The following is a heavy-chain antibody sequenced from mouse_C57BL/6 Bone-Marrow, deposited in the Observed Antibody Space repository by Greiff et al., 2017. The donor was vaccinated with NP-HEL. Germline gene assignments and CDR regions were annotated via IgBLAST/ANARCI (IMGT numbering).Heavy chain of an antibody. Sequence: EVMLVESGGDLVKPGGSLKLSCAASGFTFSSYGMSWVRQTPDKRLEWVATISSGGSYTYYPDSVKGRFTIARDNAKNTLYLQMSSLKSEDTAMYYCARVRYGSSYVEYYFDYWGQGTTLTVSS. CDR3: ARVRYGSSYVEYYFDY. CDR2: ISSGGSYT. D-gene: IGHD1-1*01. V-gene: IGHV5-6*01. J-gene: IGHJ2*01. CDR1: GFTFSSYG.